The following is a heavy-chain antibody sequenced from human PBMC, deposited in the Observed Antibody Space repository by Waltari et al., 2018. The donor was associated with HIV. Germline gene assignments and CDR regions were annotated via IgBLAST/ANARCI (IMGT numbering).Heavy chain of an antibody. D-gene: IGHD4-4*01. V-gene: IGHV3-21*01. CDR2: ISSSSSYI. J-gene: IGHJ5*02. Sequence: EVQLVESGGGLVKPGGSLRLSCAASGFTFSSYSMNWVRQAPGKGLEWVSSISSSSSYIYYADSVKGRFTISRDNAKNSLYLQMNSLRAEDTAVYYCATALTTLTQGNWFDPWGQGTLVTVSS. CDR1: GFTFSSYS. CDR3: ATALTTLTQGNWFDP.